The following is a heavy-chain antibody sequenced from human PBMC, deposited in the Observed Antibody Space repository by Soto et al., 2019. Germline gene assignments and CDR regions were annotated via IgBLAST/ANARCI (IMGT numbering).Heavy chain of an antibody. Sequence: PSETLSLTCAVSGGSISSGGYSWSWIRQPPGKGLEWIGYIYHSGSTYHNPSLKSRVTISVDRSKNQFSLKLSSVTAADTAVYYCARVNYYDSSGPARYFDYWGQGTLVTVSS. D-gene: IGHD3-22*01. CDR1: GGSISSGGYS. J-gene: IGHJ4*02. CDR3: ARVNYYDSSGPARYFDY. V-gene: IGHV4-30-2*01. CDR2: IYHSGST.